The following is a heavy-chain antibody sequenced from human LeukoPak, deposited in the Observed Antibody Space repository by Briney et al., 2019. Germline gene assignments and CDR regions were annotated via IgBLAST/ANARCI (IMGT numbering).Heavy chain of an antibody. CDR1: GGSISSSSYY. CDR3: ARAGGVGADFYFDY. V-gene: IGHV4-61*05. Sequence: SETLSLTCTVSGGSISSSSYYWGWIRQPPGKGLEWIGYIYYSGSTNYNPSLKSRVTMSVDTSKNQFSLKLSSVTAADTAVYYCARAGGVGADFYFDYWGQGTLVTVSS. D-gene: IGHD1-26*01. CDR2: IYYSGST. J-gene: IGHJ4*02.